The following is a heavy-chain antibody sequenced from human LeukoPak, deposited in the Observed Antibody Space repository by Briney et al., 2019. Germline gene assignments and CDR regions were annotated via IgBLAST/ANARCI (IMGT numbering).Heavy chain of an antibody. D-gene: IGHD3-10*01. CDR2: IYATDLT. Sequence: SETLSLTCTVSGRSIRSVYWNWIRQSAGKGLEWVGRIYATDLTNYNPSLKSRVTLSVDMSKNELSLTLKSVTAADTAVYYCARGFGSGTSPIDLWGQGALVTVSS. J-gene: IGHJ5*02. CDR1: GRSIRSVY. V-gene: IGHV4-4*07. CDR3: ARGFGSGTSPIDL.